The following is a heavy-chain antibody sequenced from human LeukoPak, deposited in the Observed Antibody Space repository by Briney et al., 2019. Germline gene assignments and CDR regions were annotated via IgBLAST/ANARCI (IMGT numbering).Heavy chain of an antibody. D-gene: IGHD2-2*01. J-gene: IGHJ5*02. CDR1: GGSIXXSNW. Sequence: LXLTXAVXGGSIXXSNWWSWVRQPPGXGLEWIGEIYHSGSTNYNPSLKSRVTISVDKSKNQFSLKLSSVTAADTAVYYCARVVVVVPATTPFDPWGQGTLVTVSS. CDR2: IYHSGST. CDR3: ARVVVVVPATTPFDP. V-gene: IGHV4-4*02.